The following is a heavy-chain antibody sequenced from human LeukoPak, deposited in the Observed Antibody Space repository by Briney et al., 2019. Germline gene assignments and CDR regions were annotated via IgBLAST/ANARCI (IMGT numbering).Heavy chain of an antibody. D-gene: IGHD2-21*02. CDR3: ARWGVVTAIMGYFDY. J-gene: IGHJ4*02. CDR1: GYTFTSYY. V-gene: IGHV1-46*01. CDR2: INPSGGST. Sequence: ASVKVSCKASGYTFTSYYMHWVRQAPGQGLEWMGIINPSGGSTSYAQKFQGRVTMTRDTSTSTVYMELSSLRSEDTAVYYCARWGVVTAIMGYFDYWGQGTLVTVSS.